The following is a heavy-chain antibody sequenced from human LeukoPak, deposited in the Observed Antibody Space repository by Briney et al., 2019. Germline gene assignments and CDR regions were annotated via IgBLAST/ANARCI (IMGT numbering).Heavy chain of an antibody. V-gene: IGHV4-39*01. CDR2: IYFSET. Sequence: KASETLSLTCTVSGGSSSDTTYYWIWIRQPPGKGLEWIASIYFSETKYNPSLKSRVTISGDTSKNQFSLKLSSVTAADTAVYYCASPSKLVISRGGFDIWGQGTVVTVSA. J-gene: IGHJ3*02. CDR3: ASPSKLVISRGGFDI. CDR1: GGSSSDTTYY. D-gene: IGHD3-22*01.